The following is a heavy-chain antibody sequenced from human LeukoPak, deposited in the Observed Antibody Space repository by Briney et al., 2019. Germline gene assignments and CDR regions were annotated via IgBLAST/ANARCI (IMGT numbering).Heavy chain of an antibody. J-gene: IGHJ4*02. Sequence: PSETLSLTCAGYGGSVSCYYWIWIRHPPGKGLEWIGEINHSGSTNYNPSLKSRVAISVDTSKNQFSLKLSSVTAADTAVYYCASSRTLDYWGQGTLVTVSS. CDR2: INHSGST. V-gene: IGHV4-34*01. CDR3: ASSRTLDY. CDR1: GGSVSCYY.